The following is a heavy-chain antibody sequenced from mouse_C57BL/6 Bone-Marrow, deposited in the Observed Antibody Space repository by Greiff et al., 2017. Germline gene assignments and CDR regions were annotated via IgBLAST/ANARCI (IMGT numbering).Heavy chain of an antibody. V-gene: IGHV1-59*01. CDR2: IDPSDSYT. J-gene: IGHJ2*01. CDR3: ARGWLQYYFDY. Sequence: VQLQQPGAELVRPGTSVKLSCKASGYTFPSYWMPWVKQRPGQGLEWIGVIDPSDSYTNYNQKFKGKATLTVDTSSSTAYMQLSSLTSEDSAVYYCARGWLQYYFDYWGKGTTLTVSS. D-gene: IGHD2-2*01. CDR1: GYTFPSYW.